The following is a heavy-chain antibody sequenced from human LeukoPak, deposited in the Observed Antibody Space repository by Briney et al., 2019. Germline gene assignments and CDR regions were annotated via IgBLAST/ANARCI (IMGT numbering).Heavy chain of an antibody. CDR2: IYYSGST. CDR3: ARGPSGDIVVVTADEDAFDI. Sequence: PSQTLSLTCTVSGGSISSGGYYWSWIRQHPGKGLEWIGYIYYSGSTYYNPSLKSRVTISVDTSKNQFSLKLSSVTAADTAVYYCARGPSGDIVVVTADEDAFDIWGQGTMVTVSS. J-gene: IGHJ3*02. CDR1: GGSISSGGYY. D-gene: IGHD2-21*02. V-gene: IGHV4-31*03.